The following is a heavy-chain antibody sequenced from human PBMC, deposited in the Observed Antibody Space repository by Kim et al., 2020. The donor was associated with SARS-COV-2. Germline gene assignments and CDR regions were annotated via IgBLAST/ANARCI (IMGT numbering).Heavy chain of an antibody. J-gene: IGHJ6*02. Sequence: TANYAQKFQGRVTITADESTSTAYMELSSLRSEDTAVYYCARDGQRRMDVWGQGTTVTVSS. V-gene: IGHV1-69*01. CDR3: ARDGQRRMDV. D-gene: IGHD6-25*01. CDR2: TA.